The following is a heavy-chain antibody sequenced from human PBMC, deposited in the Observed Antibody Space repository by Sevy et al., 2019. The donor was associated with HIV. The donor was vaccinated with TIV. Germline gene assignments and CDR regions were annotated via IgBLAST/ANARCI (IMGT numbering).Heavy chain of an antibody. CDR3: AREGRIEYYDSSGYYYGSWFDP. V-gene: IGHV4-59*13. D-gene: IGHD3-22*01. Sequence: SETLSLTCTVSGGSISSYYWSWIRQPPGKGLEWIGYIYYSGSTNYNPSLKSRVTISVETSKNQFSLKLSSVTAADTAVYYCAREGRIEYYDSSGYYYGSWFDPWGQGTLVTVSS. CDR1: GGSISSYY. CDR2: IYYSGST. J-gene: IGHJ5*02.